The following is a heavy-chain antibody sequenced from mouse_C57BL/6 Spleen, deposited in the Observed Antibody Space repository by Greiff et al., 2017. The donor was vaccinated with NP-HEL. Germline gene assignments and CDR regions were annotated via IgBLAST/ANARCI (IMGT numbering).Heavy chain of an antibody. V-gene: IGHV1-72*01. J-gene: IGHJ4*01. D-gene: IGHD2-1*01. CDR1: GYTFTSYW. CDR3: ARGNGNYVRYYAMDY. Sequence: QVQLKQPGAELVKPGASVKLSCKASGYTFTSYWMHWVKQRPGRGLEWIGRIDPNSGGTKYNEKFKSKATLTVDKPSSTAYMQLSSLTSEDSAVYYCARGNGNYVRYYAMDYWGQGTSVTVSS. CDR2: IDPNSGGT.